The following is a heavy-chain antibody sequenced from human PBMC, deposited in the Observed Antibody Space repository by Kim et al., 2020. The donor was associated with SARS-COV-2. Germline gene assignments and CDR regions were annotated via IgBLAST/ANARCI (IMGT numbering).Heavy chain of an antibody. D-gene: IGHD6-19*01. Sequence: NPSLKSRVTISVDTSKNQFSLKLSSVTAADTAVYFCARQASSGWYYFDSWGQGTLVTVSS. V-gene: IGHV4-59*08. CDR3: ARQASSGWYYFDS. J-gene: IGHJ4*02.